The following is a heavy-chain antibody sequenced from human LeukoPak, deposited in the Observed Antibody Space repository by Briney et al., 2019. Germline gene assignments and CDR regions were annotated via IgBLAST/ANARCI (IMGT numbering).Heavy chain of an antibody. J-gene: IGHJ4*02. CDR3: ARHPSGWYILENKPLDY. CDR1: GYSFTSYW. D-gene: IGHD6-19*01. Sequence: GESLKISCKGSGYSFTSYWIGWVRQMPGKGLEWMGIIYPGDSDTRYSPSFQGQVTISADKSISTAYLQWSSLKASDTAMYYWARHPSGWYILENKPLDYWGQGTLVTVSS. V-gene: IGHV5-51*01. CDR2: IYPGDSDT.